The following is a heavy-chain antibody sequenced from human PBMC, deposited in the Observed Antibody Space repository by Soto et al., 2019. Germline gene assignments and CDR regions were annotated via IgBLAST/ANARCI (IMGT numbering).Heavy chain of an antibody. Sequence: EVQLLESGGGLVQPGGSLRLSCAASGFTFSSYAMSWVRQAPGKGLEWVSGTSSSGSSTYYAASVKGRFTISRDNSKNTLYLNMNSLSAGEPAGYYFAQGLRRAYGPFDYWGQGTLVTVSS. J-gene: IGHJ4*02. CDR2: TSSSGSST. CDR1: GFTFSSYA. V-gene: IGHV3-23*01. CDR3: AQGLRRAYGPFDY. D-gene: IGHD4-17*01.